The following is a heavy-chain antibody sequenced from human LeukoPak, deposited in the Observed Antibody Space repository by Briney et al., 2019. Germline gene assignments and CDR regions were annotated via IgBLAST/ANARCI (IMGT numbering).Heavy chain of an antibody. V-gene: IGHV3-30*02. D-gene: IGHD4-17*01. CDR3: AKPPTTAANWFDP. CDR1: GFTFSSYG. J-gene: IGHJ5*02. Sequence: PGGSLRLSCAASGFTFSSYGMHWVRQAPGKGLEWVAFIRYDGSNKYYADSVKGRFTISRDNSKNTLYLQMNSLRAEDTAVYYCAKPPTTAANWFDPWGQGTLVTVSS. CDR2: IRYDGSNK.